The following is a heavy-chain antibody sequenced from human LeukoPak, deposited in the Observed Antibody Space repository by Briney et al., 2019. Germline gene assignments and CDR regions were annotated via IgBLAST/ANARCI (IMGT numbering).Heavy chain of an antibody. D-gene: IGHD6-25*01. Sequence: GSLRLSCAASGFTVSSNYMSWVRQAPGKGLEWVLVIYSGGSTYYADSVKGRFTISRDNSKNTLYLQMNSLRAEDTAVYYCASLNGIAAEFDYWGQGTLVTVSS. J-gene: IGHJ4*02. CDR3: ASLNGIAAEFDY. CDR2: IYSGGST. CDR1: GFTVSSNY. V-gene: IGHV3-53*01.